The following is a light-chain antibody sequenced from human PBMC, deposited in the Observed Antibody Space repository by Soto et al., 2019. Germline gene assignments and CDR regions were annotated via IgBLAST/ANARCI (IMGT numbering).Light chain of an antibody. CDR1: QSISSW. CDR2: KAS. V-gene: IGKV1-5*03. Sequence: DIQMTQSPSTLSAFVGDRVTITCRASQSISSWLAWYQQKPGKAPKLLIYKASSLESGVPSRFSGSGSGTEFTFTISRLQPDDFATYYCQQYSSYWTFGQGTKVEIK. CDR3: QQYSSYWT. J-gene: IGKJ1*01.